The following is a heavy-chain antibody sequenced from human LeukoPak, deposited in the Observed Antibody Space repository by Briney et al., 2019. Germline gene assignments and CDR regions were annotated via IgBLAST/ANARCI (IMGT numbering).Heavy chain of an antibody. CDR2: ITNSGGST. CDR3: AREMYSGMYNDAFDI. D-gene: IGHD1-26*01. CDR1: GFTFSAFG. J-gene: IGHJ3*02. Sequence: GGSLRLSCAASGFTFSAFGMNWVRQAPGKGLEWVSTITNSGGSTYYVDSVKGRFTISRDNSKNTLYLQMNNLRAEDTAMYYCAREMYSGMYNDAFDIWGQGTKVTVSS. V-gene: IGHV3-23*01.